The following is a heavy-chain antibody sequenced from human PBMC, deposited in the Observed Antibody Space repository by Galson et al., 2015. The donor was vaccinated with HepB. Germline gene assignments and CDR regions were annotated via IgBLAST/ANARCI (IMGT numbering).Heavy chain of an antibody. D-gene: IGHD3-22*01. CDR2: ISGSSGST. V-gene: IGHV3-23*01. J-gene: IGHJ4*02. CDR1: GFTFSTYA. CDR3: AKFMVTYYYDSSGYYYGAFDY. Sequence: SLRLSCAASGFTFSTYAMSWVRQAPGKGLEWVSAISGSSGSTYYADSVTGRFTISSDNSKNTLYLPMSSLRDEDTAVYYCAKFMVTYYYDSSGYYYGAFDYWGQGTLVTVSS.